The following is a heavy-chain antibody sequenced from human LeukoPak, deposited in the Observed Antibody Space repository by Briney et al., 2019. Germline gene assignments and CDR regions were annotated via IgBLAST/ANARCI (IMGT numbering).Heavy chain of an antibody. V-gene: IGHV3-13*04. CDR3: VRGTGYSAYDYDFDY. J-gene: IGHJ4*02. D-gene: IGHD5-12*01. CDR2: IGTAGDT. Sequence: GGSLRLSCAASGFTFSSYDMHWVRQPRGKGLEWVSAIGTAGDTCYPGSVKGRFTISRENAKNSLYLQMNSLRAGDTAVYYCVRGTGYSAYDYDFDYWGQGTLVTVSP. CDR1: GFTFSSYD.